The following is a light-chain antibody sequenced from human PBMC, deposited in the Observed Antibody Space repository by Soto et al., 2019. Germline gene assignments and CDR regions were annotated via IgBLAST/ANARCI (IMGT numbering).Light chain of an antibody. J-gene: IGKJ4*01. CDR1: QDITTY. Sequence: DIPMTQSPSSLSASVGDRVTITCRASQDITTYLNWYQQRPGTAPKVLIFAVSTLQSGVPSRFSGTGSGTEFTLTITNLQPEDLAIYYCQQSYKTPLTFGGGTRVEI. CDR3: QQSYKTPLT. CDR2: AVS. V-gene: IGKV1-39*01.